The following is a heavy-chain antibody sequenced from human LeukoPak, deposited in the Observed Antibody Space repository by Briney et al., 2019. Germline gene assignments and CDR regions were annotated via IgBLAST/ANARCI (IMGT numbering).Heavy chain of an antibody. Sequence: KPSDTLSLTCTVSGVSISRYYWCWIRQPAAKELEWIGRIHTSGSTNYNPSLKSRVTMSLDTSKNQFSLKLTSVTAADTAVYYCARDPGRSGWGFRYWGQGALVTVSS. V-gene: IGHV4-4*07. CDR3: ARDPGRSGWGFRY. D-gene: IGHD6-19*01. CDR2: IHTSGST. CDR1: GVSISRYY. J-gene: IGHJ4*02.